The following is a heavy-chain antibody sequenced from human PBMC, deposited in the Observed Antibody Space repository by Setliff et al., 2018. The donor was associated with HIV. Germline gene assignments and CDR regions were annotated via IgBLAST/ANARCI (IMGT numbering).Heavy chain of an antibody. V-gene: IGHV1-18*01. J-gene: IGHJ4*02. CDR1: GYTFASFG. CDR2: IGGDNGIP. D-gene: IGHD6-6*01. Sequence: APVKVSCKASGYTFASFGISWVRQAPGQGPEWVGWIGGDNGIPSYAQKLRDRVTLTADTSTKTVFMELRSLRSDDTAVYYCARGMDDSRSSVWYYWGQGTLVTVSS. CDR3: ARGMDDSRSSVWYY.